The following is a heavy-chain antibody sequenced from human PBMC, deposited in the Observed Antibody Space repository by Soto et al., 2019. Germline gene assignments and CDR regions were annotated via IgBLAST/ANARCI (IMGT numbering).Heavy chain of an antibody. V-gene: IGHV2-5*01. D-gene: IGHD2-2*01. CDR1: GFSLTTSGVG. J-gene: IGHJ5*02. CDR2: IYWNDDK. Sequence: SGPTLVNPTQTLTLTCTFSGFSLTTSGVGVGWIRQPPGKALEWLALIYWNDDKRYSPSLRGRLTITKDTSKNQVVLAMTNMDPVDAATYYCAHHTITPATNWFDPWGLGTLVTVSS. CDR3: AHHTITPATNWFDP.